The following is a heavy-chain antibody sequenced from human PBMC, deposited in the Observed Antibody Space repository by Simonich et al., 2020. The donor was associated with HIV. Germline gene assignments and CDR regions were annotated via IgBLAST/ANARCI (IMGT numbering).Heavy chain of an antibody. V-gene: IGHV4-34*01. CDR3: ARRTTAYFSFWGGFYFDY. CDR1: GGSFSGYY. J-gene: IGHJ4*02. Sequence: QVQLQQWGAGLLKPSETLSLTCAVYGGSFSGYYWSWIRQSPGKGLEWIGEISHRGSTNHSPSLKSRVTISVDTSKNQFSLKLNSVTAADTTVYYCARRTTAYFSFWGGFYFDYWGQGTLVTVSS. D-gene: IGHD3-3*01. CDR2: ISHRGST.